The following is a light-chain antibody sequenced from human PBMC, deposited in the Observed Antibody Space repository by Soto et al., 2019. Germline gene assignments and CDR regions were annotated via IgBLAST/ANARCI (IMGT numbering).Light chain of an antibody. Sequence: LTHALGTLPFSPGKRATLSCKASQSVSSDLVWYQQKPGQAPRLLIYGASSRATGIPDRFSSSGARTVSTLTSSMLEEDYFAVYCCQQYGSLPLTFGGGTKVDNK. CDR1: QSVSSD. V-gene: IGKV3-20*01. CDR3: QQYGSLPLT. J-gene: IGKJ4*01. CDR2: GAS.